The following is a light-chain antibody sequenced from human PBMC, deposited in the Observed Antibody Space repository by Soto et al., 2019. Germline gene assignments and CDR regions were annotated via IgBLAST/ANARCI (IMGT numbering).Light chain of an antibody. CDR3: QQYGSSPWT. J-gene: IGKJ1*01. Sequence: EIVLTQSPGTLSLSPGERAALSCRVSQSVSSSYLAWYQQKPGQAPRLLIYGASSRATGIPGRFSGSGSGTDFTLTISRLEPEDFAVYYCQQYGSSPWTFGQGTKVEFK. CDR1: QSVSSSY. CDR2: GAS. V-gene: IGKV3-20*01.